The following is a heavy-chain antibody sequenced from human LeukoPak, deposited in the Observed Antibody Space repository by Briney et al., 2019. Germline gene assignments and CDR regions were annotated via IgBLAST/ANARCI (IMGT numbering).Heavy chain of an antibody. Sequence: PSETLSLTCAVYGGSFSGYYWSWIRQPPGMGLEWIGEINHSGSTNYNPSLKSRVTISVDTSKNQFSLKLSSVTAADTAVYYCARAYYYYGMDVWGQGTTVTVSS. CDR2: INHSGST. V-gene: IGHV4-34*01. J-gene: IGHJ6*02. CDR1: GGSFSGYY. CDR3: ARAYYYYGMDV.